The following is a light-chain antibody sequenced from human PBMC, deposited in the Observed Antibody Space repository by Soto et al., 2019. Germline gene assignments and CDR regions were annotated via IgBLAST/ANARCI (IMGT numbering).Light chain of an antibody. Sequence: EIVFAQSPCTLSLSPGERATLSCRASQSVTNSFLAWYQQKPGQAPRLLIYGASTRATGIPARFSGSGSGTEFTLTISSLQSEDFAVYYCQQYNNWPPWTFGQGTKVDI. V-gene: IGKV3-15*01. CDR3: QQYNNWPPWT. J-gene: IGKJ1*01. CDR2: GAS. CDR1: QSVTNS.